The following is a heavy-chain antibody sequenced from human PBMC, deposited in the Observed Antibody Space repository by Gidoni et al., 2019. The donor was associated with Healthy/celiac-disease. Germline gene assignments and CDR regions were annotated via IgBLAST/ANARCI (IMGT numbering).Heavy chain of an antibody. J-gene: IGHJ4*02. CDR2: IYSGGST. CDR3: AREWDSSGWYSDY. V-gene: IGHV3-66*02. D-gene: IGHD6-19*01. CDR1: GFTVSSNY. Sequence: EVQLVESGGGLVQPGGSLRLSCAASGFTVSSNYMSWVRQAPGKGLEWVSVIYSGGSTYYAVSVKGRFTISRYNSKNTLYLQMNSLRAEDTAVYYCAREWDSSGWYSDYWGQGTLVTVSS.